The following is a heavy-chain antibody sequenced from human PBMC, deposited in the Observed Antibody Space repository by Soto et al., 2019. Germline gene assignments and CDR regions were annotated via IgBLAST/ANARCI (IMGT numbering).Heavy chain of an antibody. CDR3: ARDLNYGRFDY. D-gene: IGHD4-17*01. Sequence: EVQLVESGGGLVQPGGSLRLSCAASGFTFSSYSMNWVRQAPGKGLEWVSYISSSSSTIYYADSVKGRFTISRDNAKNSRYLQMNSLRAEDTAVYYCARDLNYGRFDYWGQGNRVTVSS. J-gene: IGHJ4*02. V-gene: IGHV3-48*01. CDR1: GFTFSSYS. CDR2: ISSSSSTI.